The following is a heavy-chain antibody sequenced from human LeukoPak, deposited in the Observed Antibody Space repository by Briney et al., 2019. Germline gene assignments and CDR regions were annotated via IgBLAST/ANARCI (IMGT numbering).Heavy chain of an antibody. CDR1: GGSTRSGRHH. D-gene: IGHD2-15*01. V-gene: IGHV4-39*07. CDR3: ARDLGGYPFFMDV. CDR2: LDESGRP. J-gene: IGHJ6*03. Sequence: SETLSLTCSVSGGSTRSGRHHWAWVRQPPGMGLEFIGSLDESGRPYYNAPLKSRVTISEDSSGKQFSLNLSSVTAADTAVYYCARDLGGYPFFMDVWGRGTTVVVSS.